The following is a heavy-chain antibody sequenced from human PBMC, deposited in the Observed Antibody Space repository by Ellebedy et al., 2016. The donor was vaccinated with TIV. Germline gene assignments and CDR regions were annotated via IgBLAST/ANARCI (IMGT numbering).Heavy chain of an antibody. CDR3: ASAGGRSFDY. CDR1: GGSFSGYY. V-gene: IGHV4-34*01. CDR2: INHSGST. J-gene: IGHJ4*02. Sequence: MPGGSLRLSCAVYGGSFSGYYWSWIRQPPGKGLEWIGEINHSGSTNYNPSLKSRVTISVDTSKNQFSLKLSSVTAADTAVYYCASAGGRSFDYWGQGTLVTVSS. D-gene: IGHD3-16*01.